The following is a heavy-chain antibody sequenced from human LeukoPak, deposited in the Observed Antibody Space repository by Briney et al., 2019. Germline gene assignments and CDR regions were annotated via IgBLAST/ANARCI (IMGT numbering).Heavy chain of an antibody. D-gene: IGHD3-22*01. J-gene: IGHJ4*02. CDR3: ARTYYYDSSGPVTDY. V-gene: IGHV1-2*02. CDR1: GYTFTGYY. CDR2: INPNSCGT. Sequence: ASVKVSCKASGYTFTGYYMHWVRQAPGQGLEWMGWINPNSCGTNYAQKFQGRVNMTRDTSISTAYMELSRLRYDDTAVYYCARTYYYDSSGPVTDYWGQGTLVTVSS.